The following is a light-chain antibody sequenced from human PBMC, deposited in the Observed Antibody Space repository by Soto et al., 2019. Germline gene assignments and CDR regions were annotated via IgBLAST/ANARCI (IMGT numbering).Light chain of an antibody. J-gene: IGKJ1*01. CDR3: QQYNSYPRT. V-gene: IGKV1-5*03. CDR1: QTIRNW. Sequence: DIQVTQSPSTLSASVGDRVTITCRASQTIRNWLAWYQQKPGKAPKLLIYKASGLESGVPSRFSGSGSGTEFTLTISSLQPDDFATYHCQQYNSYPRTFGQGTKVEIK. CDR2: KAS.